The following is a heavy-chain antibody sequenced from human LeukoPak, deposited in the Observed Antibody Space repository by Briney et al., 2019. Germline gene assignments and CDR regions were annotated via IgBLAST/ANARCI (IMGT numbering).Heavy chain of an antibody. Sequence: SETLSLTCTVSGGSISSGSYYWSWIRQPAGKGLEWIGRIYTSESTNYNPSLKSRVTISVDTSKNQFSLKLSSVTAADTAVYYCARVVVVAATSRSYYYYYMDVWGKGTTVTVSS. CDR3: ARVVVVAATSRSYYYYYMDV. V-gene: IGHV4-61*02. CDR2: IYTSEST. J-gene: IGHJ6*03. D-gene: IGHD2-15*01. CDR1: GGSISSGSYY.